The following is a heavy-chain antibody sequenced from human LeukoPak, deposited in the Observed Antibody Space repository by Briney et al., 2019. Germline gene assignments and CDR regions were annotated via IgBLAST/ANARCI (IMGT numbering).Heavy chain of an antibody. D-gene: IGHD3-10*01. J-gene: IGHJ4*02. Sequence: GGSLRLSCAASGFTFSSYTMSWVRQAPGKGLEWVSGISGSGGTTYSADSVKGRFTISRDNSKNTLHLQMNSLRAEDTAVYYCAKGKDDWGTYYNEGSYYFDFWGQGTLVTVSS. V-gene: IGHV3-23*01. CDR2: ISGSGGTT. CDR1: GFTFSSYT. CDR3: AKGKDDWGTYYNEGSYYFDF.